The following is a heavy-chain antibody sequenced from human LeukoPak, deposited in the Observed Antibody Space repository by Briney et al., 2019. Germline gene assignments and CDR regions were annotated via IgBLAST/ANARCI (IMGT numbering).Heavy chain of an antibody. CDR2: INPNSGGT. CDR1: GYTFTDYY. CDR3: ARANALNCSSTSCLFDY. J-gene: IGHJ4*02. D-gene: IGHD2-2*01. Sequence: ASVKVSCKASGYTFTDYYIHWVRQAPGQGLEWMAWINPNSGGTYYAQNFHDRITLTRDTSISTAYMELSRLRSDDTAIYYCARANALNCSSTSCLFDYWGQGTLVTVSS. V-gene: IGHV1-2*02.